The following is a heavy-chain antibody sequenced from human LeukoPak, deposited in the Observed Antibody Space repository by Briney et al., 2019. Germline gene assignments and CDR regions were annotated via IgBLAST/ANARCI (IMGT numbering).Heavy chain of an antibody. J-gene: IGHJ4*02. CDR2: LSPTIGNT. D-gene: IGHD1-26*01. CDR1: GYTFTTYD. CDR3: ARGEAIVGSY. V-gene: IGHV1-8*01. Sequence: ASVKVSCKASGYTFTTYDINWVRQAPGQGLEWLGWLSPTIGNTGYAQKFQGRVTMTRDTSTSTVYMELSSLTSDDTAVYYCARGEAIVGSYWGQGTLVTVSS.